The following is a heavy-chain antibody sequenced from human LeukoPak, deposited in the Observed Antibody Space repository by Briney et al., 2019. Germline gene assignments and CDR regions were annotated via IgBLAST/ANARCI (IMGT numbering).Heavy chain of an antibody. CDR3: ARSTDSWTNYYGMDV. D-gene: IGHD3/OR15-3a*01. J-gene: IGHJ6*02. CDR1: GFTFSSYW. Sequence: PGRSLRLSCAASGFTFSSYWMHWVRQAPGKGLVWVSPINSDETRTNFADSVKGRFTISRDNAKNTLYLQMNSLRAEDTAVYYCARSTDSWTNYYGMDVWGQGTTVTVSS. CDR2: INSDETRT. V-gene: IGHV3-74*01.